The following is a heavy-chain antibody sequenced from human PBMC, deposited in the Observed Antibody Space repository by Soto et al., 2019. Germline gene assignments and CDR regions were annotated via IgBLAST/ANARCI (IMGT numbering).Heavy chain of an antibody. Sequence: PGGSLRLSCATSGFIFGDFWMSWVRQSPGKGLEWLAAIKEDGREDYYVGSVEGRFIISRDNAKNSLYLQMNSLTVEDTAVYYCARGRPSGDYSPLDYWGQGALVTVSS. D-gene: IGHD1-26*01. V-gene: IGHV3-7*05. CDR2: IKEDGRED. CDR3: ARGRPSGDYSPLDY. CDR1: GFIFGDFW. J-gene: IGHJ4*02.